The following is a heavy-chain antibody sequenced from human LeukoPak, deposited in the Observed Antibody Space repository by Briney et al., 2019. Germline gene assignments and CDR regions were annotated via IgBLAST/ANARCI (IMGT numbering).Heavy chain of an antibody. V-gene: IGHV3-23*01. J-gene: IGHJ5*02. CDR3: ALVPDRTGNWFDP. Sequence: GGSLRLSCAASGFAFSSYAMSWVRQAPGKGLEWVSAISGSGGSTYYADSVRGRFTISRDNSKNTLYLQMNSLRAEDTAVYYCALVPDRTGNWFDPWGQGTLVTVSS. CDR1: GFAFSSYA. CDR2: ISGSGGST. D-gene: IGHD1-14*01.